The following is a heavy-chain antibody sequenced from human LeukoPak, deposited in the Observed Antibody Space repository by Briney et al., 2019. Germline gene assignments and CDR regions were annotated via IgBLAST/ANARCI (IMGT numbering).Heavy chain of an antibody. V-gene: IGHV3-23*01. D-gene: IGHD4-17*01. CDR2: ISGSGGST. CDR3: AKDVHDYGDPNRIFDY. J-gene: IGHJ4*02. CDR1: GFTFSSYA. Sequence: GGSLRLSCAASGFTFSSYAMSWVRQAPGKGLEWVSAISGSGGSTYYADPVKGRFTISRDNSKNTLYLQMNSLRAEDTAVYYCAKDVHDYGDPNRIFDYWGQGTLVTVSS.